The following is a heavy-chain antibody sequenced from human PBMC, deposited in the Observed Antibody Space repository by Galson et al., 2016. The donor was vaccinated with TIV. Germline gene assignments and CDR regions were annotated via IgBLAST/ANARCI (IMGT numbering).Heavy chain of an antibody. CDR3: AKDRGPYEAFDY. D-gene: IGHD5-12*01. V-gene: IGHV3-23*01. CDR1: GFRFYEFE. Sequence: SLRLSCAATGFRFYEFEMSWVRQAPGKGLEWVSAISAGATNKYYADSVKGRFTVSRDNSDNTLFLHMDRLKVEDPAMYYCAKDRGPYEAFDYWGQGVLVTVSS. J-gene: IGHJ4*02. CDR2: ISAGATNK.